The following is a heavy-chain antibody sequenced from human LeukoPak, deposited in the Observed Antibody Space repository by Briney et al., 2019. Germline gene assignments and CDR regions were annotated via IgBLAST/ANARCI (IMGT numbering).Heavy chain of an antibody. CDR3: AYGQAVNAFDT. J-gene: IGHJ3*02. CDR1: GFTFSNHW. Sequence: PGGSLRLSCAASGFTFSNHWMHWVRQGPGKGLVWVSRINPDGSGTTYADSVRGRFTISRDNAKNTVHLQMSSLRAEDTAVYYCAYGQAVNAFDTWGHGTMVTVSS. D-gene: IGHD4-17*01. CDR2: INPDGSGT. V-gene: IGHV3-74*01.